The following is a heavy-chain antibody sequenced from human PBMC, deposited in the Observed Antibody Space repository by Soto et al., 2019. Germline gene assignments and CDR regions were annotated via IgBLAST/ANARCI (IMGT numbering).Heavy chain of an antibody. CDR2: IFSNDEK. V-gene: IGHV2-26*01. J-gene: IGHJ5*02. CDR1: GFSLSNARMG. Sequence: QVTLKESGPVLVKPTETLTLTCTVSGFSLSNARMGVSWIRQPPGKALEWLAHIFSNDEKSYSTSLKSRLTISQDNSNSQVVLTMTNMDTVDTATYYCARMDYDILTGQNWFDPWGQGTLVTVSS. CDR3: ARMDYDILTGQNWFDP. D-gene: IGHD3-9*01.